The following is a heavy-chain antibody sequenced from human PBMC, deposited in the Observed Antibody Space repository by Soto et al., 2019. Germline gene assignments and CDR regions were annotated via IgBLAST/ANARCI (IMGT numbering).Heavy chain of an antibody. D-gene: IGHD3-10*01. V-gene: IGHV4-31*03. CDR3: ARGLTMLRGVMDS. CDR2: IYYTGGA. J-gene: IGHJ4*02. CDR1: GGSISSGGDY. Sequence: SETLSLTCTVSGGSISSGGDYWSWIRQHPGKSQEWIGYIYYTGGAYYNPSLKSRLTLSVDTAKSQFSLQLPSVTAADTAVYFCARGLTMLRGVMDSWGQGTLVTVSS.